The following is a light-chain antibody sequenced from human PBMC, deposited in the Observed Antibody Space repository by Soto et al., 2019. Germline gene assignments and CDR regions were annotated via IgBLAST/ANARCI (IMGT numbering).Light chain of an antibody. CDR2: EVS. CDR1: SSDVGGYNY. V-gene: IGLV2-8*01. CDR3: SSYAGSNNFV. Sequence: QSVLTQPPSASGSPGQSVTISCTGTSSDVGGYNYVSWFQQHPGKAPKLMIYEVSKRPSGVPDRFSGSKSGYMASLTVSGLQADDEADYYCSSYAGSNNFVFGGGTKVTVL. J-gene: IGLJ2*01.